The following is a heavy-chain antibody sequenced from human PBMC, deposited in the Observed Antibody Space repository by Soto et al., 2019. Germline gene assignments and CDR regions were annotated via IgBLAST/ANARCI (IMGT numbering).Heavy chain of an antibody. CDR1: GYTLSNYA. V-gene: IGHV1-3*01. J-gene: IGHJ3*02. D-gene: IGHD3-22*01. Sequence: QVQLVQSGAEVKKPGASVKVSCRASGYTLSNYAMHWVRQAPGQWLEWMGWINAGKGSKKYSQKFQGRVTITRDTSASTAYMELSSLRSEDTAVYYCTRDHYDSSGYAFDIWGQGTLVTVSS. CDR2: INAGKGSK. CDR3: TRDHYDSSGYAFDI.